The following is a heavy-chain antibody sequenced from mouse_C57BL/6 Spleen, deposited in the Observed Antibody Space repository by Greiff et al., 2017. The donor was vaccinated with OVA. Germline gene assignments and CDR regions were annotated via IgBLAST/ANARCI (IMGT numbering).Heavy chain of an antibody. CDR3: ARRGKGYYFDY. V-gene: IGHV1-82*01. J-gene: IGHJ2*01. Sequence: VHLVESGPELVKPGASVKISCKASGYAFSSSWMNWVKQRPGKGLEWIGRIYPGDGDTNYNGKFKGKATLTADKSSSTAYMQLSSLTSEDSAVYFCARRGKGYYFDYWGQGTTLTVSS. CDR1: GYAFSSSW. CDR2: IYPGDGDT.